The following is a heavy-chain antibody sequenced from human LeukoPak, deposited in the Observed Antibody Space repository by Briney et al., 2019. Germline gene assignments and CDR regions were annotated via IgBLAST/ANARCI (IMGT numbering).Heavy chain of an antibody. J-gene: IGHJ4*02. CDR3: ARDRSYTCDY. V-gene: IGHV3-23*01. D-gene: IGHD1-1*01. CDR2: ISGSGGST. Sequence: GGTLRLSCAASGFSFSSYGMSWVRQAPGKGLEWVSAISGSGGSTYYADSVKGRFTISRDNAKNTLYLQMNSLRAEDTAVYYCARDRSYTCDYWGQGTLVTVSS. CDR1: GFSFSSYG.